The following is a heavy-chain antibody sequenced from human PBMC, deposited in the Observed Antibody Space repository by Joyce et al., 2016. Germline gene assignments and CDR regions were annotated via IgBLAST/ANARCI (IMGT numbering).Heavy chain of an antibody. CDR3: TREAPGVTVFDY. D-gene: IGHD3-3*01. Sequence: QVQLQESGPGLVKPSETLSLTCTVSGGSISPYYWSWIRQPPGKGLGWIGYVSYTGSTNYNPSLESRLSISVDKSNNQFSLKLTSMTTTDTAVYYCTREAPGVTVFDYWGQGTLVTVSS. V-gene: IGHV4-59*12. CDR2: VSYTGST. J-gene: IGHJ4*02. CDR1: GGSISPYY.